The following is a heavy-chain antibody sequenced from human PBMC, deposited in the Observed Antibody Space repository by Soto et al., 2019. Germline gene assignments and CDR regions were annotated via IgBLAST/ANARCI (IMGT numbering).Heavy chain of an antibody. Sequence: QVQLVQSGAEVKKPGASVKVSCKASGYTFTNYALSWVRQAPGQGLEWMGWISAYNGNTNDPQKLQGRDTMTTDPCTRTASMEARCLSAGDRAVYYCAKDLAAGGPFASWGQGTLVTVSS. CDR3: AKDLAAGGPFAS. J-gene: IGHJ4*02. CDR1: GYTFTNYA. D-gene: IGHD3-16*01. CDR2: ISAYNGNT. V-gene: IGHV1-18*01.